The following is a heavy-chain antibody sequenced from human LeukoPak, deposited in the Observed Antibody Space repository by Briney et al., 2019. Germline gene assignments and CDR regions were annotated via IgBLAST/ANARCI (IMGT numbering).Heavy chain of an antibody. CDR2: INPNSGGT. CDR1: GYTFTGYY. D-gene: IGHD3-3*01. Sequence: GASVKVSCKASGYTFTGYYMHWVRQAPGQGLEWMGWINPNSGGTNYAQKFQGRVTMTRDTSISTAYMELSRLRSDDTAVYYCARDAGHYDFWSGYSPNRFDPWGQGTLVTVSS. CDR3: ARDAGHYDFWSGYSPNRFDP. V-gene: IGHV1-2*02. J-gene: IGHJ5*02.